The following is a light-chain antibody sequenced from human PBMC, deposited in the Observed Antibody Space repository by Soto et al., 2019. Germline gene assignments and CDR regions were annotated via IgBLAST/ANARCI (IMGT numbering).Light chain of an antibody. CDR1: SSDIGGYNH. Sequence: QSALTQPPSASGSPGQSVTISCTGTSSDIGGYNHVSWYQQLPGKDPKLMIYEVANRPSGVSNRFSGSKSGNTASLTISGLQAEDEASYYCSSYTVTTTLVVFGGGTKLTVL. CDR3: SSYTVTTTLVV. V-gene: IGLV2-14*01. J-gene: IGLJ2*01. CDR2: EVA.